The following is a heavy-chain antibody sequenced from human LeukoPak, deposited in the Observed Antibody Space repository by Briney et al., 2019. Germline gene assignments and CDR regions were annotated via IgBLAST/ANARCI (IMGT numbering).Heavy chain of an antibody. J-gene: IGHJ3*02. CDR2: IGSSSRSI. D-gene: IGHD3-22*01. CDR1: GFTFSAYS. V-gene: IGHV3-21*01. Sequence: PGGSLRLSCAASGFTFSAYSMNWVRQAPGRGLEWVSSIGSSSRSIYNADSVKGRFTISRDNAKRSLYLQMNSLRAEDTAVYYCARDRDDDSSGSIDDAFDIWGQGTMVTVSS. CDR3: ARDRDDDSSGSIDDAFDI.